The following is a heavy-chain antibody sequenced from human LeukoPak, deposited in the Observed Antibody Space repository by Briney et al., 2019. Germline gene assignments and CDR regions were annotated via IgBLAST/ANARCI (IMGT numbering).Heavy chain of an antibody. CDR1: GGSISSYY. CDR2: IYYSGST. CDR3: ARGRVSSSTWYSTYYYYFYMDV. D-gene: IGHD6-13*01. Sequence: SETLSLTCTVSGGSISSYYWSWIRQPPGKGLEWIGYIYYSGSTNYNPSLKSRVTISVDTSKNQFSLKLSSVTAADTAVYFCARGRVSSSTWYSTYYYYFYMDVWGKGTTVTVSS. V-gene: IGHV4-59*01. J-gene: IGHJ6*03.